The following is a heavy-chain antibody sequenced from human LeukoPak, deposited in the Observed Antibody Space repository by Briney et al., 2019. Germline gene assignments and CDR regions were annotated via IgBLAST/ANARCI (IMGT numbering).Heavy chain of an antibody. CDR2: INPNSGGI. V-gene: IGHV1-2*02. CDR1: GYTFTDYY. CDR3: ARSPRYYYGTGSYYFLDY. D-gene: IGHD3-10*01. Sequence: ASVKVSCKASGYTFTDYYMHWVRQAPGQGLEWMGWINPNSGGINYAQKFQGRVAMTRDTSISTAYMELSRLRSDDTAVYYCARSPRYYYGTGSYYFLDYWGQGTLVTVSS. J-gene: IGHJ4*02.